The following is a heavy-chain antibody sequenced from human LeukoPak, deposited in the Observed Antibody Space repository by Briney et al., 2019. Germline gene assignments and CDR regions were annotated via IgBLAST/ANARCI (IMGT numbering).Heavy chain of an antibody. J-gene: IGHJ5*02. CDR1: GFTFSSYD. V-gene: IGHV3-23*01. CDR2: IRPSGDNT. D-gene: IGHD6-19*01. CDR3: ARVAGWHWFDP. Sequence: GALRLSCAASGFTFSSYDMTWVRRAPGRGLEWVSSIRPSGDNTYYGDSVKGRFTISRDNSKNTVYLQMNNMRVDDTAVYYCARVAGWHWFDPWGQGTLVTVSS.